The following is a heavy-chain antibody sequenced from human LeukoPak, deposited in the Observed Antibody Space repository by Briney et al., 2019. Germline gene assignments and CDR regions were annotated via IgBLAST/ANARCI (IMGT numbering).Heavy chain of an antibody. CDR2: IYYSGST. J-gene: IGHJ4*02. D-gene: IGHD4-23*01. V-gene: IGHV4-59*12. CDR3: ASYGGRCFGLGRFDY. CDR1: GGSISSYY. Sequence: SETLSLTCTVSGGSISSYYWSWIRQPPGKGLEWIGYIYYSGSTNYNPSLKSRVTISVDTSKNQFSLKLSSVTAADTAVYYCASYGGRCFGLGRFDYWGQGTLVTVSS.